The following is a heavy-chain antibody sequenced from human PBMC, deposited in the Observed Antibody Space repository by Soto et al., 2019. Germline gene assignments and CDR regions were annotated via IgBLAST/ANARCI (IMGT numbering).Heavy chain of an antibody. CDR2: INPSGGST. J-gene: IGHJ4*02. D-gene: IGHD3-10*01. CDR1: GYTFTSNY. CDR3: ARGGDVLLWFGELSDILPNVRY. V-gene: IGHV1-46*03. Sequence: ASVQGSCRASGYTFTSNYMNWVRQDPGQGLEWMGIINPSGGSTSYAQKFQGRVTMTRDTSTSTVYMELSSLRSEDTAVYYCARGGDVLLWFGELSDILPNVRYWGQGTLVTVSS.